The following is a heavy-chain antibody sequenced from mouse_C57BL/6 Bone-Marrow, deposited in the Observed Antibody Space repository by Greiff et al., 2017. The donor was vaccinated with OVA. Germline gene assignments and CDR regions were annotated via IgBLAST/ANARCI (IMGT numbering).Heavy chain of an antibody. CDR3: TSTYYSPYFDY. D-gene: IGHD2-12*01. J-gene: IGHJ2*01. CDR1: GFNIKDDY. CDR2: IDPENGDT. V-gene: IGHV14-4*01. Sequence: EVQRVESGAELVRPGASVKLSCTASGFNIKDDYMHWVKQRPEQGLEWIGWIDPENGDTEYASKFQGKATITADTSSNTAYLQLSSLTSEDTAVYYCTSTYYSPYFDYWGQGTTLTVSS.